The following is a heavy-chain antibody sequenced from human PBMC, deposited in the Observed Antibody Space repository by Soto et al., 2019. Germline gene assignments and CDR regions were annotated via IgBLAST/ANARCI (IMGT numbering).Heavy chain of an antibody. CDR1: GGSMNSGGYC. D-gene: IGHD2-15*01. CDR2: ISYGGTT. V-gene: IGHV4-31*03. J-gene: IGHJ4*02. CDR3: SRGILD. Sequence: QVQLQESGPGLVKPSQTLSLTCTVSGGSMNSGGYCWSWIRQHPGEGLEWIGCISYGGTTSYNPSLRSRVIISVDTSKNQFSLKLTSVTAADTAVYYCSRGILDWGQGTLITVSS.